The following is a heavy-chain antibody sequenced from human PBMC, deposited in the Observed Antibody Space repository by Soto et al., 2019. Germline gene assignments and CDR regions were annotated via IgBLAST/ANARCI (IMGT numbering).Heavy chain of an antibody. CDR3: AKGGCSSSSCSFDS. Sequence: QEQLVESGGGVVQPGMSLRLSCVASRFSFSNFGMHWVRQAPGKGLEWVAALSFDGSNKNYADGVRGRFTISRDNSKNTIDLHMNILRSDDTAMYYCAKGGCSSSSCSFDSWGQGTLVTV. CDR1: RFSFSNFG. CDR2: LSFDGSNK. J-gene: IGHJ5*01. D-gene: IGHD2-2*01. V-gene: IGHV3-30*18.